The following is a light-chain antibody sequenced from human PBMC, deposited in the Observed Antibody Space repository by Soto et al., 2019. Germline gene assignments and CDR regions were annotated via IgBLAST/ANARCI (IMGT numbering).Light chain of an antibody. CDR3: QQSYSAPWT. J-gene: IGKJ1*01. CDR1: QGISSW. Sequence: DIQMTQSPSSVSASVGDRVTITCRASQGISSWLAWYQQKPGNAPKLLIYSASTLQSGVPSRFSGSGSGTDFTLTINSLQPEDFATYFCQQSYSAPWTFGQGTKVDIK. V-gene: IGKV1-12*01. CDR2: SAS.